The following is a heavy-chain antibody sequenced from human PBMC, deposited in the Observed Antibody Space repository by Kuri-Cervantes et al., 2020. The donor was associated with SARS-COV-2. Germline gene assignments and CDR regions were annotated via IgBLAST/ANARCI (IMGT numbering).Heavy chain of an antibody. J-gene: IGHJ3*01. CDR3: ARYDYVWGSLSPDF. CDR1: GFPFTGYS. CDR2: VSYDGSGK. V-gene: IGHV3-30*09. D-gene: IGHD3-16*01. Sequence: GGSLRLSCEASGFPFTGYSIHWVRQAPGKGLEWVAAVSYDGSGKYYTDSVKGRFAISRDNSRDTVYLQMNSLTPADTAVYHCARYDYVWGSLSPDFWGQGTMVTVSS.